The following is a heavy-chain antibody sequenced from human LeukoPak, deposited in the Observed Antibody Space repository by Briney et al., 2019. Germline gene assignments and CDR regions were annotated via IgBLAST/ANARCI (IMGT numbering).Heavy chain of an antibody. CDR2: ISAYNGNT. D-gene: IGHD6-19*01. J-gene: IGHJ6*02. CDR3: ARVVTLGYTSGWYSHYGMDV. Sequence: ASVKVSCKSSGYTFTSYGISWVRQAPGQGLEWMGWISAYNGNTNYAQNVQGRVTMTTDTFTSTAYMELRSLRSDDTAVYYCARVVTLGYTSGWYSHYGMDVWGQGTTVAVSS. V-gene: IGHV1-18*01. CDR1: GYTFTSYG.